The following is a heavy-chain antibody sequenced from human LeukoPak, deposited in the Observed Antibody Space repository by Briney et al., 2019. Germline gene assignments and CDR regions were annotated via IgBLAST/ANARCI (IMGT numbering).Heavy chain of an antibody. Sequence: GESLKISCKGSGYSFTSYWIGWVRQMPGKGLEWMGIIYPGDSDTRYSPSFQGQVTISADKSISTAYLQWSSLKASDTAMYYCARRLIGYYYDSSGYYYFDYWGQGTLVTVSS. CDR3: ARRLIGYYYDSSGYYYFDY. CDR1: GYSFTSYW. V-gene: IGHV5-51*01. J-gene: IGHJ4*02. CDR2: IYPGDSDT. D-gene: IGHD3-22*01.